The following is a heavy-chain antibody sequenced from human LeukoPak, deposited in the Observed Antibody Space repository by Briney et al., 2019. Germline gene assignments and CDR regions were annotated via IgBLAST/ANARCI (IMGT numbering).Heavy chain of an antibody. CDR3: AGRVGATIWTGLHF. Sequence: SETLSLTCTVSGDSISGGTFYWSWVRQPPGQGLEWIRSIHFNGNTYYNPSLKSPVTISVDMPKNPFSLNLSSVTVADTAVYYCAGRVGATIWTGLHFWGQGILVTVSS. CDR2: IHFNGNT. V-gene: IGHV4-39*01. D-gene: IGHD1-26*01. CDR1: GDSISGGTFY. J-gene: IGHJ4*02.